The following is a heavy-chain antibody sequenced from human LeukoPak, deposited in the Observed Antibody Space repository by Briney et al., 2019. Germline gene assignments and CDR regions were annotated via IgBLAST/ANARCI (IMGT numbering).Heavy chain of an antibody. CDR1: GFTVSSSY. CDR2: IYSGGST. J-gene: IGHJ4*02. CDR3: ARDSGDHIFDY. Sequence: GGSLRLSCAASGFTVSSSYMSWVRQAPGKGLEWVSVIYSGGSTYYADSVKGRFTISRDNSKNTLYLQMNSLRAEDTAVYYCARDSGDHIFDYWGQGTLVTVSS. V-gene: IGHV3-53*01. D-gene: IGHD3-10*01.